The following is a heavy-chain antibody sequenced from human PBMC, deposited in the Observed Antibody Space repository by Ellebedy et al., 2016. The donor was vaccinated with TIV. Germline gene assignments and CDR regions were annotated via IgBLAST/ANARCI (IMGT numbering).Heavy chain of an antibody. CDR1: GGSISSSSYY. D-gene: IGHD3-10*01. V-gene: IGHV4-39*01. J-gene: IGHJ4*02. CDR3: ARRGERWGYGSG. Sequence: MPSETLSLTCTVSGGSISSSSYYWGWIRQPPGKGLEWIGSIYHSGSTYYNPSLKSRVTISVDTSKNQFSLKLSSVTAADTAVYYCARRGERWGYGSGWGQGTLVTVSS. CDR2: IYHSGST.